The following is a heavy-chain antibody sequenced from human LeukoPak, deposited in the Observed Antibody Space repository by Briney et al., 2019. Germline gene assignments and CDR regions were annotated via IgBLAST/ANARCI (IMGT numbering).Heavy chain of an antibody. D-gene: IGHD4-17*01. CDR2: IYSGGDT. J-gene: IGHJ4*02. V-gene: IGHV3-53*05. Sequence: GGSLRLSCAASGFTVSSNYMSWVRQAPGKGLEWVSLIYSGGDTYYADSVKGRFTISRDNSKNTLYLQMNSLRVEDTAVYYCARDGDGDYVFSYYDYWGQGTLVTVSS. CDR3: ARDGDGDYVFSYYDY. CDR1: GFTVSSNY.